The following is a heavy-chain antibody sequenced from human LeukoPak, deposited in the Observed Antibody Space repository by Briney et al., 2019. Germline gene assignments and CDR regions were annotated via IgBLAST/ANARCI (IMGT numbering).Heavy chain of an antibody. D-gene: IGHD6-13*01. Sequence: SETLSLTCAVSGGSISSGGYSWSWIRQPPGKGLEWIGYIYHSGSTYYNPSLKSRVTISVDRSKNQFSLKLSSVTAADTAVYYCARDRSPSGIAAGYAFDIWGQGTMVTVSS. CDR3: ARDRSPSGIAAGYAFDI. CDR1: GGSISSGGYS. V-gene: IGHV4-30-2*01. J-gene: IGHJ3*02. CDR2: IYHSGST.